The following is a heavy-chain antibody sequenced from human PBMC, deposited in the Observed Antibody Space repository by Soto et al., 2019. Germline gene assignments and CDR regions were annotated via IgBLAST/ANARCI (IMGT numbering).Heavy chain of an antibody. J-gene: IGHJ4*02. CDR1: GFTFSTYW. V-gene: IGHV3-7*05. CDR2: MKQDGIEK. Sequence: EVQLVESGGALVQPGGSLRLSCAASGFTFSTYWMSWVGQAPGKGLEWVADMKQDGIEKYYVESVKGRFTISRDNSKSTLYLQMNSLIAEDTAVYYCAKAYFVWSSEQPYYFDYWGQGTLVTVSS. D-gene: IGHD3-16*01. CDR3: AKAYFVWSSEQPYYFDY.